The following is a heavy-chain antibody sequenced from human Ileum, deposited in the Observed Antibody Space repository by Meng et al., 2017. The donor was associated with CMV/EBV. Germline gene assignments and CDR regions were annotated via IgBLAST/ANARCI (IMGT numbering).Heavy chain of an antibody. CDR2: IRYDGRNK. D-gene: IGHD3-10*01. CDR3: AKDRFGSGSSTTYYYYGMDV. J-gene: IGHJ6*02. Sequence: GESLKISCAASEFTIISFGMHWARQAPGQGLEWVSFIRYDGRNKYYADSVKGRFTISRDNSKNMVFLQMNSLRPEDTAVYYCAKDRFGSGSSTTYYYYGMDVWGQGTTVTVSS. V-gene: IGHV3-30*02. CDR1: EFTIISFG.